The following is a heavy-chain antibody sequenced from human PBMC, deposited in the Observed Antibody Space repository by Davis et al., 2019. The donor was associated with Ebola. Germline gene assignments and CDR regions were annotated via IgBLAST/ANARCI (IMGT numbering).Heavy chain of an antibody. J-gene: IGHJ4*01. CDR1: GYTFTGHC. D-gene: IGHD1-26*01. Sequence: ASVNVSYLASGYTFTGHCMPWVREAPGQELDRMGWINPNIGGTNYAQKFQGRVTMTRDTSISTAYMELSRLRSDDTAVYYCARVYWEYYFDYWGQGTLVTVSS. V-gene: IGHV1-2*02. CDR3: ARVYWEYYFDY. CDR2: INPNIGGT.